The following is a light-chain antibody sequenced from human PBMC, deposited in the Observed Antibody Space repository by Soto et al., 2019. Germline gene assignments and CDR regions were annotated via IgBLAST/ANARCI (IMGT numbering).Light chain of an antibody. CDR1: SSDVGGYNY. CDR2: EVS. V-gene: IGLV2-8*01. J-gene: IGLJ1*01. CDR3: SSYAGSNLLYV. Sequence: QTVVTQPPSASGSPGQSVTISCTGTSSDVGGYNYVSWYQQHPGKAPKLMIYEVSKRPSGVPDRFSGSKSGNTASLTVSGLQAEDEADYCCSSYAGSNLLYVFGTGTKLTVL.